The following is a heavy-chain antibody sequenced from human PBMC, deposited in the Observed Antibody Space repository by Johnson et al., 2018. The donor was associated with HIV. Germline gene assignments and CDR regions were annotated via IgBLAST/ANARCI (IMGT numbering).Heavy chain of an antibody. Sequence: VQLVESGGGLVQPGGSLRLSCAASGFTFSSYDMHWVRQTTGKSLEWVSGIGTTGDTYYPGSVKGRFTIARDNAKYTMYLQMNSLRAEDTAVYYCARDLSMIVVANAFDIWGQGTMVTVSS. CDR2: IGTTGDT. V-gene: IGHV3-13*01. CDR1: GFTFSSYD. CDR3: ARDLSMIVVANAFDI. J-gene: IGHJ3*02. D-gene: IGHD3-22*01.